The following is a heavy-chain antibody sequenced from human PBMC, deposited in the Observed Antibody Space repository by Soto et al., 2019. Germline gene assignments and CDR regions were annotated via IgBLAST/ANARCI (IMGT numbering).Heavy chain of an antibody. CDR3: ARSYYDYVWGSYRSAHFDY. Sequence: QVQLVQSGAEVKKPGASVKVSCKASGYTFTSYYMHWVRQAPGQGLEWMGIINPRGDSTSYAQKFPGRVTMPRDTSTSTVYMELSSLRSEDTAVYYCARSYYDYVWGSYRSAHFDYWGQGTMVTVSS. CDR1: GYTFTSYY. CDR2: INPRGDST. J-gene: IGHJ4*02. V-gene: IGHV1-46*01. D-gene: IGHD3-16*02.